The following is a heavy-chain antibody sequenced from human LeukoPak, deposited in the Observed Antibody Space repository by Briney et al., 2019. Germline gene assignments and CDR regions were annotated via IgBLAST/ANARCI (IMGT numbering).Heavy chain of an antibody. Sequence: SETLSLTCTVSGGSISSGGYYWSWIRQHQGKGLEWIGYIYYSGSTYYNPSLKSRLTISVDTSKNQFSLKLSSVTAADTAVYYCASADYEDAFDIWGQGTMVTVSS. CDR1: GGSISSGGYY. V-gene: IGHV4-31*03. J-gene: IGHJ3*02. CDR3: ASADYEDAFDI. CDR2: IYYSGST. D-gene: IGHD4-17*01.